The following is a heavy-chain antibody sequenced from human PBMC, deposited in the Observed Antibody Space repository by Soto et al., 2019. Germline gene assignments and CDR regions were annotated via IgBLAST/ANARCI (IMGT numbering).Heavy chain of an antibody. CDR3: ARVSGTWYYSC. CDR1: GYTFTSYA. Sequence: GSVKVSCKASGYTFTSYAMHWVRQAPGQRLEWMGWINAGNGNTKYSQKFQGRVTITRDTSASTAYMELSSLRSEDTAVYYCARVSGTWYYSCWGQGTLVTVSS. CDR2: INAGNGNT. V-gene: IGHV1-3*01. D-gene: IGHD3-10*01. J-gene: IGHJ4*02.